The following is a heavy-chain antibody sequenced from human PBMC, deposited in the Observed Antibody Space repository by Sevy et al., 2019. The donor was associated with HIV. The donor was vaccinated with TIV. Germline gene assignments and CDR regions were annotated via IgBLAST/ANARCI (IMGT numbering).Heavy chain of an antibody. CDR2: ISAYNGNT. D-gene: IGHD3-22*01. J-gene: IGHJ4*02. CDR1: GYTFTSYG. CDR3: ARQATYYYDSSGYHTDFDY. V-gene: IGHV1-18*01. Sequence: ASVKVSCKASGYTFTSYGISWVRQAPGQGLEWMGWISAYNGNTNYAQKLQGRVTMTTDTSTSTAYMERRSLRSDDTAVYYCARQATYYYDSSGYHTDFDYWGQGTLVTVSS.